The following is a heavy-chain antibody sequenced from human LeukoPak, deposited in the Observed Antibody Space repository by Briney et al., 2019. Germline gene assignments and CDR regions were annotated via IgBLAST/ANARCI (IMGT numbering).Heavy chain of an antibody. J-gene: IGHJ3*02. V-gene: IGHV5-51*01. CDR2: INPGDSGT. CDR3: ARRGLLGYCSGASCYDAFDI. CDR1: GYSFTSYW. D-gene: IGHD2-15*01. Sequence: GESLKISCKGSGYSFTSYWIGWVRQMPGKGLEWMGIINPGDSGTKYSPSFQGQVTISADKSITTAYLQWSSLKASDTAMYYCARRGLLGYCSGASCYDAFDIWGQGIMVTVSS.